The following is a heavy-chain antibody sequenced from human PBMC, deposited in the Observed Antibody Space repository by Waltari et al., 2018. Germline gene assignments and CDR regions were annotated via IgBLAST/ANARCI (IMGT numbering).Heavy chain of an antibody. V-gene: IGHV4-38-2*01. D-gene: IGHD2-15*01. CDR1: GYSISSGYY. CDR3: ARTPSRVVVAATLPKKDGVLGAFDI. CDR2: IYNSRST. Sequence: QVQLQESGPGLVKPSETLSLTCAVSGYSISSGYYWGWIRQPPGKGLEWIGSIYNSRSTDYNPSLKSRVTISVDTSKNQFSLKLSSVTAADTAVYYCARTPSRVVVAATLPKKDGVLGAFDIWGQGTMVTVSS. J-gene: IGHJ3*02.